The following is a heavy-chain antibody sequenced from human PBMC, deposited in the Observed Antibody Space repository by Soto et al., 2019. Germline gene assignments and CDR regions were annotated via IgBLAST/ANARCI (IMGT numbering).Heavy chain of an antibody. V-gene: IGHV3-30*18. CDR2: ISYDGSNK. CDR3: AKYWSPGGWVFYYYMDV. Sequence: GGSLRLSCAASGFTFSSYGMHWVRQAPGKGLEWVAVISYDGSNKYYADSVKGRFTISRDNSKNTLYLQMNSLRAEDTAVYYCAKYWSPGGWVFYYYMDVRAKRTTVTVSS. CDR1: GFTFSSYG. J-gene: IGHJ6*03. D-gene: IGHD1-1*01.